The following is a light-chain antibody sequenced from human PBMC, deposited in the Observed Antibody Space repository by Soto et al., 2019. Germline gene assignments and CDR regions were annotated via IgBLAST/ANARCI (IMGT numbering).Light chain of an antibody. Sequence: QYALTQPASVSGSPGQSITISCTGTSSDVGGYNYVSWYQQHPGKAPKLMIYDVSNRPSGVSNRFSGSKSGNTASLTISGLQAEDEAEYYCSSYTSSSTLVVFGGGTMLTVL. V-gene: IGLV2-14*01. CDR1: SSDVGGYNY. J-gene: IGLJ2*01. CDR3: SSYTSSSTLVV. CDR2: DVS.